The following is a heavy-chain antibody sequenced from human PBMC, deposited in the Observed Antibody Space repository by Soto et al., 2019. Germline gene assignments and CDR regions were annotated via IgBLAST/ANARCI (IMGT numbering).Heavy chain of an antibody. D-gene: IGHD2-15*01. CDR3: ANLMAGVVAAINDLNYYYYGMDV. CDR1: GFTFSSYG. V-gene: IGHV3-30*18. J-gene: IGHJ6*02. Sequence: PGGSLRLPCAASGFTFSSYGMHWVRQAPGKGLEWVAVISYDGSNKYYADSLKGRFTFSRDNSKNMLYLQMNSLRAEDTAVYYCANLMAGVVAAINDLNYYYYGMDVWGQGTTVTVSS. CDR2: ISYDGSNK.